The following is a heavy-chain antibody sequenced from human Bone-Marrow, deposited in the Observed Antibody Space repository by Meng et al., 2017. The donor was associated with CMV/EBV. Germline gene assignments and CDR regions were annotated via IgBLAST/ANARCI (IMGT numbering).Heavy chain of an antibody. CDR1: GGTFSSYA. D-gene: IGHD6-6*01. V-gene: IGHV1-18*01. J-gene: IGHJ6*02. Sequence: ASVKVSCKASGGTFSSYAISWVRQAPGQGLEWMGWISAYNGNTNYAQKLQGRVTMTTDTSTSTAYMELRSLRSDDTAVYYCARSLIQVPAPRPEYSSSSLFLYYYYGMDVWGQGTTVTVSS. CDR2: ISAYNGNT. CDR3: ARSLIQVPAPRPEYSSSSLFLYYYYGMDV.